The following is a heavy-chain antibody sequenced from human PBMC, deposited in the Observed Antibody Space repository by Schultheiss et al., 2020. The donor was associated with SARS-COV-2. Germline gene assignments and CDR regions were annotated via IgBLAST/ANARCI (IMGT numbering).Heavy chain of an antibody. CDR3: ARGRPPGHYGMDV. CDR1: GGTFSSYT. Sequence: ASVKISCKASGGTFSSYTISWVRQAPGQGLEWMGWINPNSGGTNYAQKFQGRVTMTRDTSISTAYMELSRLRSDDTAVYYCARGRPPGHYGMDVWGQGTTVTVSS. J-gene: IGHJ6*02. CDR2: INPNSGGT. V-gene: IGHV1-2*02.